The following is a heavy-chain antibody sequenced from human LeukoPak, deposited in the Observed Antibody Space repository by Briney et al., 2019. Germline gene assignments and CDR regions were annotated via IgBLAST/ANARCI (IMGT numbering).Heavy chain of an antibody. CDR1: GFTFSSYA. Sequence: GGSLRLSCAASGFTFSSYAMHWVRQAPGKGLEWVAVISYDGSNKYYADSVKGRFTISRDNAQNSLYLQMNSLRAEDTAIYYCATSTAAAGTDWGQGTLVTVSS. CDR3: ATSTAAAGTD. J-gene: IGHJ4*02. CDR2: ISYDGSNK. D-gene: IGHD6-13*01. V-gene: IGHV3-30-3*01.